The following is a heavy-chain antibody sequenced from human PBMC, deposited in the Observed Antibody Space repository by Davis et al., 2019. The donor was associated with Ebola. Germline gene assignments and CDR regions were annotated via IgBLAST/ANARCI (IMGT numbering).Heavy chain of an antibody. CDR3: ARHVSWFGEFVPHFDY. Sequence: SETLSLTCTVSGGSISSYYWSWIRQPPGKGLEWIGYIYYSGSTNYNPSLKSRVTISVDTSKNQFSLKLSSVTAADTAVYYCARHVSWFGEFVPHFDYWGQGTLVTVSS. CDR2: IYYSGST. CDR1: GGSISSYY. D-gene: IGHD3-10*01. V-gene: IGHV4-59*08. J-gene: IGHJ4*02.